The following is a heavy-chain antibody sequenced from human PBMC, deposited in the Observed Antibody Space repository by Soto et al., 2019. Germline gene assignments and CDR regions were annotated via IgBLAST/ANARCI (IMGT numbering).Heavy chain of an antibody. D-gene: IGHD6-19*01. J-gene: IGHJ4*02. CDR1: GYNFPIYW. V-gene: IGHV5-51*01. CDR3: ERQGSGGGGDY. Sequence: GESLKISCKASGYNFPIYWIAWVRQMPGKGLEWMGLIYPGDSDTRYSPSFQGQVTLSADKSITTAYLQLSSLKASDTAMYYCERQGSGGGGDYWGQGTLVTVSS. CDR2: IYPGDSDT.